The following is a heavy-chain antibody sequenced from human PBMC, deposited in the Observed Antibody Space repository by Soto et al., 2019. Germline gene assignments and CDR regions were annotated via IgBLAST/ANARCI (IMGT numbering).Heavy chain of an antibody. D-gene: IGHD3-10*01. CDR3: ARAGSTAFRMVHTFDF. J-gene: IGHJ4*02. V-gene: IGHV6-1*01. CDR2: TYYRSRWYN. CDR1: GYSVSSNSAA. Sequence: SQSRSGACAISGYSVSSNSAAFNLLRQSPSRVLECLGRTYYRSRWYNTYAESVKSRITINADTSKNLFSLQLNSVTPEDAAVYYCARAGSTAFRMVHTFDFSGKGTLVTXYS.